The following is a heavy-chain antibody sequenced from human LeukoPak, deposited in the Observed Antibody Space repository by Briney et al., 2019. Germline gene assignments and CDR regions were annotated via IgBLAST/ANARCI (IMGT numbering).Heavy chain of an antibody. CDR3: ARGTLNIPGEHGAFDY. Sequence: PGGSLRLSCAASGFTFSSYWIHWVRHAPGKGLVWVSRINSDGSSTIYADSVKGRFTLSRDNAKNTLYVQMNSLRAEDTAVYYCARGTLNIPGEHGAFDYWGQGTLVTVSS. J-gene: IGHJ4*02. V-gene: IGHV3-74*01. CDR2: INSDGSST. D-gene: IGHD1-14*01. CDR1: GFTFSSYW.